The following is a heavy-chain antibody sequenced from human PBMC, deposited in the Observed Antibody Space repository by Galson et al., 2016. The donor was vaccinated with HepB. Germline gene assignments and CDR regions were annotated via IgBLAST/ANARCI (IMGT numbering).Heavy chain of an antibody. CDR2: VYYSGTT. J-gene: IGHJ2*01. Sequence: WGWIRQPPGKGLEWIGIVYYSGTTYYNPFLKSRVAMSVDTSKNQFSLKLTSVTAADSAVYYCAKVYNSGSFYISYVDFWGRGALVTVSS. V-gene: IGHV4-39*01. CDR3: AKVYNSGSFYISYVDF. D-gene: IGHD3-10*01.